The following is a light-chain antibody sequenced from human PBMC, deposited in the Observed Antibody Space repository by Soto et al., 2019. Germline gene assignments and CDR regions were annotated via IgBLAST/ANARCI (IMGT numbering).Light chain of an antibody. Sequence: DIVMTQSPDSLAVSLGERATINCKSSQSVLYSSNNKNYLAWYQQKPGQPPKLLIYWASTRESGVPDRFSGSGSGTDFTLTISSLQAEDEAVYYCQQYYNKVTFGQGTRLEIK. V-gene: IGKV4-1*01. CDR2: WAS. CDR1: QSVLYSSNNKNY. CDR3: QQYYNKVT. J-gene: IGKJ5*01.